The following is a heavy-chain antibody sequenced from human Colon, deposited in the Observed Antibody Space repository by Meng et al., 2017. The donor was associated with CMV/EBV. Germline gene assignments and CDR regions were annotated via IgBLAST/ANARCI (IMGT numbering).Heavy chain of an antibody. V-gene: IGHV1-2*02. D-gene: IGHD2-2*01. CDR2: INCNSGGT. CDR3: ARDLVVVIPDDL. Sequence: ASVKVSCKASGYTFTGHHMHWVRQDPGQGREWMGWINCNSGGTKYAQKFQGRVTMTRDKYIGTAYMELSRLTSDDTAVYYCARDLVVVIPDDLWGQGTLVTVSS. J-gene: IGHJ5*02. CDR1: GYTFTGHH.